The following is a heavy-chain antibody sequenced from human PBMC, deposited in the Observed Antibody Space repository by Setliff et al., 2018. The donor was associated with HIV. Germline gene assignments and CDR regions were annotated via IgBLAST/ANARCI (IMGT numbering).Heavy chain of an antibody. CDR2: INPNGEIT. CDR1: GSIAKTQP. CDR3: ARGPYGDYSIQH. Sequence: GASVKVSCKASGSIAKTQPIGWVRQAPGQGLEWMGWINPNGEITNFAQKFQGRVTMTRDTSTTTVFMELSSLKFGDTAVYYCARGPYGDYSIQHWGQATLVTVSS. D-gene: IGHD4-17*01. J-gene: IGHJ1*01. V-gene: IGHV1-2*02.